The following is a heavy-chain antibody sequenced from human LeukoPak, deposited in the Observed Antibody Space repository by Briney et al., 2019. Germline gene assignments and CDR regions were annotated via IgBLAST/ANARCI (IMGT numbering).Heavy chain of an antibody. D-gene: IGHD4-17*01. V-gene: IGHV4-4*07. CDR2: IYTSGST. CDR1: GGSISSYY. J-gene: IGHJ4*02. CDR3: ARESSHGDPVDY. Sequence: SETLSLTCTVSGGSISSYYWSWIRQPPGKGLEWIGRIYTSGSTNYNPSLKSRVTMSVDTSKNQFSLKLSSVTAADTAVYYCARESSHGDPVDYWGQGTLVTVSS.